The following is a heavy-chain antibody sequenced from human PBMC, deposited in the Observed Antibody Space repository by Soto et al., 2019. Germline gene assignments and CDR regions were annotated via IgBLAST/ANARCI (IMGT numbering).Heavy chain of an antibody. CDR2: FSSHSSTL. V-gene: IGHV3-48*02. CDR3: VRDGSGNLYLNWFEP. J-gene: IGHJ5*02. Sequence: PGGSLRLSCAASGFTFSSYSMNWARQAPGKGLEWISYFSSHSSTLYYADSVKGRFTISRDNAGGSLYLHMNSLRDEHTAVYYCVRDGSGNLYLNWFEPWDQGTLVTVSS. D-gene: IGHD6-19*01. CDR1: GFTFSSYS.